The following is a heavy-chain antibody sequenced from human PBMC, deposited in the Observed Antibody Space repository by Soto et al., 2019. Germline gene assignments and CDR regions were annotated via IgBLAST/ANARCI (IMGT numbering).Heavy chain of an antibody. CDR2: ISYDGGST. CDR1: GFTFDDYT. J-gene: IGHJ3*02. V-gene: IGHV3-43*01. CDR3: ARDTSDAFDI. Sequence: GGSLRLSCAASGFTFDDYTMHWVRQAPGQGLEWVAVISYDGGSTYYADSVKGRFTISRDDSKNTLYLQMNSLRTEDTAVYYCARDTSDAFDIWGQGTMVTVSS.